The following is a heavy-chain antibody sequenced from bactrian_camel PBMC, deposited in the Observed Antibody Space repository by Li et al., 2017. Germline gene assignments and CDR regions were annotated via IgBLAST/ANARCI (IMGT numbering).Heavy chain of an antibody. CDR3: TLNGDWLGEFKY. J-gene: IGHJ4*01. Sequence: QLVESGGGSVQAGGSLSVSCAVSGYRYSRNCMGWFRQAPGKEREGVVISYSGGITATYADSVKGRFTISRDNAKNTVSLQLNDLKTEDSAMYYCTLNGDWLGEFKYWGQGTQVTVS. V-gene: IGHV3S25*01. CDR1: GYRYSRNC. D-gene: IGHD5*01. CDR2: SYSGGITA.